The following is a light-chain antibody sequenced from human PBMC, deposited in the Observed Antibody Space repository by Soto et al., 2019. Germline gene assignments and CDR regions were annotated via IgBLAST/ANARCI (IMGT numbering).Light chain of an antibody. J-gene: IGKJ5*01. CDR2: DAS. CDR3: QQRSNWHWIT. CDR1: QSVSSY. V-gene: IGKV3-11*01. Sequence: EIVLTQSPATLSLCPGDRATLSCRASQSVSSYLAWYQQKPGQATRLIIYDASNRANGIPARFSGSGSGTDFTLTISSLEPEDFAVYYCQQRSNWHWITFGQGTRLEIK.